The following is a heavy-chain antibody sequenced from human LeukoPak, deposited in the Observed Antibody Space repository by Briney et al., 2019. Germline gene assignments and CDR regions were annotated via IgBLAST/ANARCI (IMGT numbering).Heavy chain of an antibody. CDR1: GLTFISYT. J-gene: IGHJ3*01. Sequence: GGSLRLSCAASGLTFISYTMSWVRQAPGKGLEWVSCISPSSSTIYYDDSVKGRFTISRDNAKNSLYLQMNSLRDEDTAVYYCAREPVGLKADAFDVWGQGTMVTVSS. CDR3: AREPVGLKADAFDV. CDR2: ISPSSSTI. D-gene: IGHD1-26*01. V-gene: IGHV3-48*02.